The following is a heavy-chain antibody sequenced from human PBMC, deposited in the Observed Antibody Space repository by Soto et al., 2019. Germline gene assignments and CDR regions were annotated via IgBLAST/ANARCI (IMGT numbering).Heavy chain of an antibody. CDR2: IYYSGST. Sequence: SETLSLTCTVSGGSISSGGYYWSWIRQHPGKGLEWIGYIYYSGSTYYNPSLKSRVTISVDTSKNQFSLKLSSVTAADTAVYYCARDYGSGSYIPPGPYYGMDVWGQGTTVTVSS. CDR3: ARDYGSGSYIPPGPYYGMDV. D-gene: IGHD3-10*01. CDR1: GGSISSGGYY. J-gene: IGHJ6*02. V-gene: IGHV4-31*03.